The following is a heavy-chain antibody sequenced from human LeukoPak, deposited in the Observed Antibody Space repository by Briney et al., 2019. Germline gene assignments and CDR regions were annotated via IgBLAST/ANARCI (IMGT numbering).Heavy chain of an antibody. V-gene: IGHV3-23*01. CDR3: AELGITMIGGV. CDR2: ITGGGGNT. Sequence: HTGGSLRLSCAASGFTFSSYAMNWVRQAPGKGLEWVSVITGGGGNTYYADSVKGRFTISRDNAKNSLYLQMNSLRAEDTAVYYCAELGITMIGGVWGKGTTVTISS. J-gene: IGHJ6*04. D-gene: IGHD3-10*02. CDR1: GFTFSSYA.